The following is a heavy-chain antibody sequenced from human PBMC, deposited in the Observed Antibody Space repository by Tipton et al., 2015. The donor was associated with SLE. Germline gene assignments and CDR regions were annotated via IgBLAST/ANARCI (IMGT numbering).Heavy chain of an antibody. J-gene: IGHJ5*02. Sequence: TLSLTCAVSGGSISSVGYYWSWIRQHPGKGLEWIGHIYHSGSTFYSPSLRSRVTISVDTSKNQFSLRLISVTAADTAVYYCARHNYGGIGFDPWGQGTLVTVSS. CDR1: GGSISSVGYY. V-gene: IGHV4-31*11. CDR3: ARHNYGGIGFDP. CDR2: IYHSGST. D-gene: IGHD4-23*01.